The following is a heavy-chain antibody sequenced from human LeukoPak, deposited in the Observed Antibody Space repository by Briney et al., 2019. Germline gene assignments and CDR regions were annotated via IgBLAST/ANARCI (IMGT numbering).Heavy chain of an antibody. V-gene: IGHV1-18*04. Sequence: ASVKVSCKASVYTFTTYVISRVRQSPGQGLEWMGGISTYNGNTNYAQNLQGRVTMTTDTSTSTDYMELRSLRSDGTAVYYCARDHYYGSGSYARFDPWGQGTLVTVSS. CDR2: ISTYNGNT. J-gene: IGHJ5*02. D-gene: IGHD3-10*01. CDR1: VYTFTTYV. CDR3: ARDHYYGSGSYARFDP.